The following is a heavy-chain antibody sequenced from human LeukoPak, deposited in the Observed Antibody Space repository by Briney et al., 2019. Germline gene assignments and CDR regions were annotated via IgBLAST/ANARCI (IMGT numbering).Heavy chain of an antibody. CDR2: IDPSDSYT. CDR3: ARRARWREVDY. Sequence: LGESLKISCKGSGYSFTTYWISWVRQMPGKGLEWMGRIDPSDSYTNYSPSFQGHVTISADKSISTAYLQWSGLKASDTAMHYCARRARWREVDYWGQGTLVTVSS. CDR1: GYSFTTYW. D-gene: IGHD1-1*01. J-gene: IGHJ4*02. V-gene: IGHV5-10-1*01.